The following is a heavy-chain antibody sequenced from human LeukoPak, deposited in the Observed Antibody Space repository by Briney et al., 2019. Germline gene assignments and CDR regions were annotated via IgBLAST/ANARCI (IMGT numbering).Heavy chain of an antibody. J-gene: IGHJ5*02. CDR3: ARVPFVVMGDTGNWFDP. CDR1: GYTFTSYG. D-gene: IGHD2-8*01. Sequence: GASVKVSCKASGYTFTSYGISWVRQAPGQGLEWMGWINTNTGNPTYAQGFTGRFVFSLDASVSTAYLQIRRLKAEDTAVYYCARVPFVVMGDTGNWFDPWAREPWSPSPQ. V-gene: IGHV7-4-1*01. CDR2: INTNTGNP.